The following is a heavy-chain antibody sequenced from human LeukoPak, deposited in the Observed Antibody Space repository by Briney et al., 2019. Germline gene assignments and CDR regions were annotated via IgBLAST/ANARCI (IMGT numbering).Heavy chain of an antibody. Sequence: PGGSLRLSCAASGFTFSSYAMHWVRQAPGKGLEWVAVISYDGSNKYYADSVKGRFTISRDNSKNTLYLQMNSLRAEDTAVYYCAREEDCSSTSCHDYWGQGTLVTVSS. CDR2: ISYDGSNK. J-gene: IGHJ4*02. CDR3: AREEDCSSTSCHDY. V-gene: IGHV3-30*19. D-gene: IGHD2-2*01. CDR1: GFTFSSYA.